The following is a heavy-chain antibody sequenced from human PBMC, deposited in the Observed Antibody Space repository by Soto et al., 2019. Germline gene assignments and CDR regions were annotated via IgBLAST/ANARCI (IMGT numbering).Heavy chain of an antibody. Sequence: GESLKISCKGSGYNFITDWISWVRQMPGKGLEWMGRIDPTDPYTKYSPSFEGHVTISADKSISTAYLQWSSLKASDSAVYHCARLSRASFALDVWGQGTTVTVSS. CDR2: IDPTDPYT. J-gene: IGHJ6*02. V-gene: IGHV5-10-1*01. CDR1: GYNFITDW. D-gene: IGHD3-16*01. CDR3: ARLSRASFALDV.